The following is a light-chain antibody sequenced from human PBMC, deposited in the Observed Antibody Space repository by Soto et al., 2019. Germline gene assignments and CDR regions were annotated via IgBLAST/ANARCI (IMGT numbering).Light chain of an antibody. CDR2: DAS. Sequence: EIVLTQSPATLSLSPGERATLSCRASQSVSNYLAWYQQKPGQAPRLLIYDASNRATGIPAGFSGSGSGTDFTLTISSLEPEDFAVYYCQQRSNWPPGVTFGPGTKVDIK. CDR1: QSVSNY. CDR3: QQRSNWPPGVT. V-gene: IGKV3-11*01. J-gene: IGKJ3*01.